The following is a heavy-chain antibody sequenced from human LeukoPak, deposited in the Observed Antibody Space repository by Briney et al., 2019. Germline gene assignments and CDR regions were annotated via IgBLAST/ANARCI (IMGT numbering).Heavy chain of an antibody. CDR2: ISTNNDNT. D-gene: IGHD3-22*01. CDR3: AVTFYYDSSDHPPRNEFSQY. CDR1: GYTFTSYG. J-gene: IGHJ1*01. V-gene: IGHV1-18*01. Sequence: ASVKVSCKTSGYTFTSYGITWVRQAPGQGLEWMGWISTNNDNTNYAQKFHGRLIMTTDTSTSTAYMELKSLRSDDTAVYYCAVTFYYDSSDHPPRNEFSQYWGQGSLVTVSS.